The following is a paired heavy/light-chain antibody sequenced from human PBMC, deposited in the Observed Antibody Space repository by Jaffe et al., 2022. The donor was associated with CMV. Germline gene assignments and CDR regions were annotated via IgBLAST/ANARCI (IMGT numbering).Light chain of an antibody. CDR3: QQANFVPLT. CDR1: QGISSW. J-gene: IGKJ4*01. CDR2: TTS. Sequence: DIQMTQSPSSVSASVGDRVTITCRASQGISSWLAWYQQKPGRAPKLLMYTTSRLQRGVPSRFSGSGSGTDFTLTIDSLQPEDFATYYCQQANFVPLTFGGGTKVDMK. V-gene: IGKV1-12*01.
Heavy chain of an antibody. Sequence: QVQLVQSGAEVKKPGASVKISCKASGYRFTSHYIHWVRQAPGQGPEWMGMINPSGGVTTYAQKLQGRVTMTRDTSTNTVYIELTSLRSEDTAVYYCARDSGSWELRNYFDPWGQGTLVTVSS. V-gene: IGHV1-46*04. D-gene: IGHD6-25*01. CDR2: INPSGGVT. CDR1: GYRFTSHY. J-gene: IGHJ5*02. CDR3: ARDSGSWELRNYFDP.